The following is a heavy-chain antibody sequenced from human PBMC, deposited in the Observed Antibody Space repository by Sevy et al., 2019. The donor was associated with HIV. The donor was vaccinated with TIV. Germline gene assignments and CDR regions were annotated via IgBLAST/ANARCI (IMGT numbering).Heavy chain of an antibody. V-gene: IGHV4-59*01. D-gene: IGHD3-3*01. CDR2: VNYSGST. J-gene: IGHJ6*02. CDR3: ARDSSTGITVHGVVTYGMDV. CDR1: GGSISSYY. Sequence: SETLSLTCAVSGGSISSYYWTWIRQPPGKGLEWIGYVNYSGSTNYNPSLKSRLTMSVDISKNQFSLKLTSVTAADTAVYYCARDSSTGITVHGVVTYGMDVWGQGTTVTVSS.